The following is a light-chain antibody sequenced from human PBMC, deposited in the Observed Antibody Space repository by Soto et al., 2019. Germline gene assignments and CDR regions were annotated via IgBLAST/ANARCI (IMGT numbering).Light chain of an antibody. Sequence: QSALTKPPSVSGAPGQRVTISCTGSSSNIGAGYDVHWYQQLPGTAPKLLIYGNSNRPSGVPDRFSGSKSGTSASLAITGLQAEDEADYYCQSYDSSLSGVVFGGGTKVTVL. CDR3: QSYDSSLSGVV. CDR2: GNS. CDR1: SSNIGAGYD. J-gene: IGLJ2*01. V-gene: IGLV1-40*01.